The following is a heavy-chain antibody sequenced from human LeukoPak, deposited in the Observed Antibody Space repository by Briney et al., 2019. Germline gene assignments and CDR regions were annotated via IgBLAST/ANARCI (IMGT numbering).Heavy chain of an antibody. CDR2: LYYSGST. V-gene: IGHV4-39*01. CDR3: RRSGKYGSGSVARKFDY. CDR1: GGSISSSNYS. Sequence: SETLSLTCTVSGGSISSSNYSWGWIRQPPGKGLEGIGSLYYSGSTYYNAPLKSRVTICVDTSKHLLPLKLSSVCAGDTAVYYCRRSGKYGSGSVARKFDYWGQGTLVTVSS. D-gene: IGHD3-10*01. J-gene: IGHJ4*02.